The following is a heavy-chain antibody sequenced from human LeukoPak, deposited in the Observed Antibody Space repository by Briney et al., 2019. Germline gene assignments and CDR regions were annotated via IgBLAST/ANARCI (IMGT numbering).Heavy chain of an antibody. Sequence: SETLSLTCTVSGGSISSYYWSWIRQPPGKGLEWIGYIYYSGSTNYNPSLKSRVTISVDTSKNQFSLKLSSVTAADTAVYYCARAGGGGYDFWSGYYGYWGQGTLVTVSS. V-gene: IGHV4-59*08. CDR3: ARAGGGGYDFWSGYYGY. CDR1: GGSISSYY. CDR2: IYYSGST. J-gene: IGHJ4*02. D-gene: IGHD3-3*01.